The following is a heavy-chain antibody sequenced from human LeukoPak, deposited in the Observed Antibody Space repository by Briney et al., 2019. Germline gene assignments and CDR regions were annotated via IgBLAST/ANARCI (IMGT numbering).Heavy chain of an antibody. CDR2: INHSGST. J-gene: IGHJ6*03. V-gene: IGHV4-34*01. CDR1: GGSFSGYY. CDR3: ARGVVVPAAIKRDYYYYYYMDV. D-gene: IGHD2-2*01. Sequence: SETLSPTCAVYGGSFSGYYWSWTRQPPGKGLEWIGEINHSGSTNYNPSLKSRVTISVDTSKNQFSLKLSSVTAADTAVYYCARGVVVPAAIKRDYYYYYYMDVWGKGTTVTVSS.